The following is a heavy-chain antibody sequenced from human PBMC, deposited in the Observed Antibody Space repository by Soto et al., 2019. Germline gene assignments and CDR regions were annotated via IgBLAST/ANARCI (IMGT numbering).Heavy chain of an antibody. D-gene: IGHD2-15*01. CDR3: ARRSQDSYAFDI. CDR2: IYPGDSDP. CDR1: GYSFTNYW. V-gene: IGHV5-51*01. J-gene: IGHJ3*02. Sequence: PGESLKISCKGSGYSFTNYWIGWVRQMPGRGLEWMGIIYPGDSDPRYSPSFQGQVTISADKSISTAHLQWSSLKASDTAMYYCARRSQDSYAFDIWGQGTMVTVSS.